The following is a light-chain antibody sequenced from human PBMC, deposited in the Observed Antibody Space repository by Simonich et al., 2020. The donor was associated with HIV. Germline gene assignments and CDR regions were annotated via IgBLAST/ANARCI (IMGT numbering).Light chain of an antibody. J-gene: IGKJ1*01. Sequence: DIVMTQSPDSLAVSLGERATINSKSSWSLLSSSTNKNYLAWYQQKPGHPPNLLIYWASTRESGVPDRFSGSGSGTDFTLTINSLQAEDVAVYYCQQYYSTPQTFGQGTKVEIK. CDR1: WSLLSSSTNKNY. V-gene: IGKV4-1*01. CDR2: WAS. CDR3: QQYYSTPQT.